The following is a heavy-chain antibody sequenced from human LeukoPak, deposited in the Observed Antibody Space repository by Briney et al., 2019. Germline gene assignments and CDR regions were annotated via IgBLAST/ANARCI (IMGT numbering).Heavy chain of an antibody. Sequence: ASVKVSCKASGCTFTSYDINWVRQATGQGLEWMGWMNPNSGNTGYAQKFQGRVTMTRNTSISTAYMELSSLRSEDTAVYYCARVMVRGVNTVGYWGQGTLVTVSS. CDR3: ARVMVRGVNTVGY. CDR1: GCTFTSYD. CDR2: MNPNSGNT. J-gene: IGHJ4*02. D-gene: IGHD3-10*01. V-gene: IGHV1-8*01.